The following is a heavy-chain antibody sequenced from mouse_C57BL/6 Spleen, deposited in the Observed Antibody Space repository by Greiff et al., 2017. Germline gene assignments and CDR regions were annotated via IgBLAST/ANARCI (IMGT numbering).Heavy chain of an antibody. D-gene: IGHD2-2*01. CDR3: ARSVYGYDEGTVDY. CDR2: IHPNSGST. Sequence: QVQLQQPGAELVKPGASVKLSCKASGYTFTSYWVHWVKQRPGQGLEWIGMIHPNSGSTNYNEKFKSKATLTVDKSSSTAYMQLSSLTSEDSAVYYCARSVYGYDEGTVDYWGQGTTLTVSS. J-gene: IGHJ2*01. CDR1: GYTFTSYW. V-gene: IGHV1-64*01.